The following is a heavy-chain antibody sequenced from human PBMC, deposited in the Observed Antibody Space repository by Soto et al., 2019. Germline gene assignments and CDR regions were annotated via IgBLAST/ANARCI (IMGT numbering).Heavy chain of an antibody. V-gene: IGHV3-20*04. D-gene: IGHD5-12*01. CDR3: ARLGYKKDAFDI. CDR2: INWNGGST. J-gene: IGHJ3*02. Sequence: PGGSLRLSCAASGFTFDDYGMSWVRQAPGKGLEWVSGINWNGGSTGYADSVKGRFTISRDNAKNSLYLQMNSLRVEDTALYYCARLGYKKDAFDIWGQGTMVTVSS. CDR1: GFTFDDYG.